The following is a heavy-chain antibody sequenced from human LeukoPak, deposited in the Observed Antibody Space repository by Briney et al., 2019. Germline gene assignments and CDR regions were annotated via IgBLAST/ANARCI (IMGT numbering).Heavy chain of an antibody. CDR1: GFNFSAYH. CDR2: ISYDGSYI. CDR3: VRGDGLDKASDY. Sequence: PGGSLRLSCAASGFNFSAYHMHWVRQAPGKGLEWGAIISYDGSYILYADSVKGRFTISRDNSKNTVYLQMNSLRVGDTALYYCVRGDGLDKASDYWGQGALVTVSS. J-gene: IGHJ4*02. D-gene: IGHD3-22*01. V-gene: IGHV3-30*03.